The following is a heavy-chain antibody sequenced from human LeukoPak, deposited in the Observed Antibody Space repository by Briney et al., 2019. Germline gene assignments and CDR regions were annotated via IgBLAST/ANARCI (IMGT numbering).Heavy chain of an antibody. J-gene: IGHJ4*02. D-gene: IGHD3-3*01. CDR2: VHLDGRT. CDR3: AREGGFYRPLDY. Sequence: PSGTLSLTCGVSGGSVINTNWWTWVRQPPGKGLEWIGEVHLDGRTNYNPSLESRLTMSVDVSEIQVSLKLTSVTAADTAVYYCAREGGFYRPLDYSGQGTLVTVSS. V-gene: IGHV4-4*02. CDR1: GGSVINTNW.